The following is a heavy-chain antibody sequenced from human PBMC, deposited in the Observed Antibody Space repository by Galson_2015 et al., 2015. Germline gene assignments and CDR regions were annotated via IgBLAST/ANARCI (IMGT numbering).Heavy chain of an antibody. Sequence: SLRLSCAASGFTVSSNYMSWVRQAPGKGLEWVSVIYSGGSTYYADSVKGRFTISRDNSKNTLYLQMNSLRAEGTAVYYCARGNFEDWLSLWYWGQGTLVTVSS. V-gene: IGHV3-53*01. CDR3: ARGNFEDWLSLWY. J-gene: IGHJ4*02. D-gene: IGHD3/OR15-3a*01. CDR2: IYSGGST. CDR1: GFTVSSNY.